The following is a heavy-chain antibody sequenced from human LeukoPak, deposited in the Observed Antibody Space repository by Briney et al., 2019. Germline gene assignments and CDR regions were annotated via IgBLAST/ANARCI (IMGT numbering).Heavy chain of an antibody. Sequence: GGSLRLSCAASGFTVSSNYMSWVRQAPGKGLEWVSVIYSGGSTYYADSVKGRFTISRDNSKNTLYLQMNSVRDEDTAVYYFARSTARWDYWGQGTLVTVSS. V-gene: IGHV3-53*01. J-gene: IGHJ4*02. CDR1: GFTVSSNY. CDR3: ARSTARWDY. D-gene: IGHD5-18*01. CDR2: IYSGGST.